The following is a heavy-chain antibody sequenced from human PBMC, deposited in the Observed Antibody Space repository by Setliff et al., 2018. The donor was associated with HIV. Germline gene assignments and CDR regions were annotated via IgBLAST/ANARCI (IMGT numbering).Heavy chain of an antibody. V-gene: IGHV4-31*03. Sequence: PSETLSLTCTVSGGSISSGGYYWSWIRQHPGKGLEWIGYIYYSGSTDYNPSLKSRVTISVDPSKNQFSLKLSSVTAADTAVYYCARVYGSGSPFDYWGQGTLVTVSS. CDR3: ARVYGSGSPFDY. J-gene: IGHJ4*02. D-gene: IGHD3-10*01. CDR2: IYYSGST. CDR1: GGSISSGGYY.